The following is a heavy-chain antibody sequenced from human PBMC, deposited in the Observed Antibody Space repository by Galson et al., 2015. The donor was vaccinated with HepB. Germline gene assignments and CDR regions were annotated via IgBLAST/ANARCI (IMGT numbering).Heavy chain of an antibody. Sequence: SLRLSCAVSGFIFSGYAMSWVRQAPGKGLEWVSSISASGDSTYYADSVKGRFTISRDNSNNTLYLQVDSLRAEDTAIYYCANAVAGAGLLDYWGQGTLVTVSS. V-gene: IGHV3-23*01. D-gene: IGHD3-10*01. CDR2: ISASGDST. CDR3: ANAVAGAGLLDY. CDR1: GFIFSGYA. J-gene: IGHJ4*02.